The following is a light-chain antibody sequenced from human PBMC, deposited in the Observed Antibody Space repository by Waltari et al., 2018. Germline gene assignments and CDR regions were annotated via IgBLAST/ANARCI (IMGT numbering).Light chain of an antibody. CDR2: GAS. CDR3: QQYGSSVMYT. V-gene: IGKV3-20*01. J-gene: IGKJ2*01. CDR1: PRLIKSY. Sequence: EVVLTQSPGTLSLSPGERATLSCRASPRLIKSYVAWYQQKPGQAPTLRIYGASNRAAGIPDRFSASGSETDFTLTISRLEPEDFGVYYCQQYGSSVMYTFGQGTKLEI.